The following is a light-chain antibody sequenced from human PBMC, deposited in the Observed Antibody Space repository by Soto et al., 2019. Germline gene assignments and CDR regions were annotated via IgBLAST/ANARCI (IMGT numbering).Light chain of an antibody. CDR3: HQFGSSPLDT. CDR2: RAS. J-gene: IGKJ3*01. CDR1: QTISSSF. Sequence: IVLTQSPGTLTLYPWERATLSSRASQTISSSFLAWYQQKPGQAPRLLIYRASRRAPGIPDRFSGSGSWTDFTLTISRLEPEDFAVYYCHQFGSSPLDTFGPGTKVEIK. V-gene: IGKV3-20*01.